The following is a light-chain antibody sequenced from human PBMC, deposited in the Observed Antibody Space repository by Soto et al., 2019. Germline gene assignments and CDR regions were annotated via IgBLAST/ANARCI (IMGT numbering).Light chain of an antibody. CDR1: SSDVGGYNF. Sequence: QSVLTQPASVSGSPGQSITISCTGTSSDVGGYNFVSWYQQHPGKAPRLIIYAVNNRPSGVSDRFSASKSGNTASLTISGLQAEEEADYYCSSYTVSTTLVLFGGGTKLTVL. J-gene: IGLJ3*02. CDR3: SSYTVSTTLVL. V-gene: IGLV2-14*01. CDR2: AVN.